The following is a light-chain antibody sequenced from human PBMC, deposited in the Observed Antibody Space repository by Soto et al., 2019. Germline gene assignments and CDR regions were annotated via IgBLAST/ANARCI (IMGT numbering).Light chain of an antibody. CDR1: ENINNY. Sequence: EIVLTQSPATLSSFPGDRVTLSCRASENINNYLAWYQQRPGQAPRLLIYEASSRATGVPARFIGSGSGTDFTLTISSLEPEDFAIYYCQKRGNWPHFGQGTRLEIK. CDR3: QKRGNWPH. CDR2: EAS. J-gene: IGKJ5*01. V-gene: IGKV3-11*01.